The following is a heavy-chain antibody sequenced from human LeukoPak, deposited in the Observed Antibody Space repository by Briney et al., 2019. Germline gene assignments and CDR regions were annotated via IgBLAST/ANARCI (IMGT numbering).Heavy chain of an antibody. V-gene: IGHV3-7*01. J-gene: IGHJ6*02. CDR1: GFSFSSYW. D-gene: IGHD2-2*02. Sequence: PGGSLRLSCAASGFSFSSYWMNWVRQVPGKGLEWVANINQDRGEKSYVDSVKGRFTISRDNAKNSLYLQMNSLRAEDTAVYYCARDHCSSSSCYTYYGIELWGQATTVTVSS. CDR3: ARDHCSSSSCYTYYGIEL. CDR2: INQDRGEK.